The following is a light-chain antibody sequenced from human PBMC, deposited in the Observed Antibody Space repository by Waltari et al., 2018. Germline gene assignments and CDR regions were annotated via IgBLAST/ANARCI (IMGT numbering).Light chain of an antibody. Sequence: EIVLTQPPGTLSWSPGERATLSCRASQSVSSSYLAWYQQKPGQPPRLLIYGASSWATGIPDRFSGSGSGTDFTLTISRLEPEDLAMFYCEQYGSSTGLTFGGGTKVAIK. CDR3: EQYGSSTGLT. CDR2: GAS. V-gene: IGKV3-20*01. CDR1: QSVSSSY. J-gene: IGKJ4*01.